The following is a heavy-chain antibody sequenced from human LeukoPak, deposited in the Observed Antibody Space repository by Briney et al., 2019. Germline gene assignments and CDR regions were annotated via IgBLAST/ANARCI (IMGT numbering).Heavy chain of an antibody. CDR2: IIPIFGTA. Sequence: RASVKVSCKASGGTFSSYAISCVRQAPGQGLEWIGGIIPIFGTANYAQKFQGRVTITADKSTSTAYMELSSLRSEDTAVYYCARVSTGTLDYWGQGTLVTVSS. V-gene: IGHV1-69*06. CDR1: GGTFSSYA. CDR3: ARVSTGTLDY. D-gene: IGHD3-9*01. J-gene: IGHJ4*02.